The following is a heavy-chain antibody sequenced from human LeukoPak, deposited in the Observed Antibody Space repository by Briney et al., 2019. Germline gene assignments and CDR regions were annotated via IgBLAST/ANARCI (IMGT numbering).Heavy chain of an antibody. J-gene: IGHJ6*02. V-gene: IGHV3-33*01. CDR2: IWYDGSNK. CDR1: GFTFSSYG. Sequence: LAGRSLRLSCAVSGFTFSSYGMHWVRQAPGKGLEWVAVIWYDGSNKYYADSVKGRFTISRDNSKNTLYLQMNSLRAEDTAVYYCARDRVTIPDGAGYRYYYGMDVWGQGTTVTVSS. D-gene: IGHD3-3*01. CDR3: ARDRVTIPDGAGYRYYYGMDV.